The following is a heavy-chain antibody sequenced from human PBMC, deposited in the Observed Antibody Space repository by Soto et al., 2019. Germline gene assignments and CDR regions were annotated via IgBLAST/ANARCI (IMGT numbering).Heavy chain of an antibody. CDR2: IYPGDSDT. V-gene: IGHV5-51*01. D-gene: IGHD5-18*01. CDR3: ARSHFSQLWSRPNWFDP. Sequence: GESLKISCKGSGYSFTSYWISWVRQMPGKGLEWMGIIYPGDSDTRYSPSFQGQVTISADKSISTAYLQWSSLKASDTAMYYCARSHFSQLWSRPNWFDPWGQGTLVTVSS. CDR1: GYSFTSYW. J-gene: IGHJ5*02.